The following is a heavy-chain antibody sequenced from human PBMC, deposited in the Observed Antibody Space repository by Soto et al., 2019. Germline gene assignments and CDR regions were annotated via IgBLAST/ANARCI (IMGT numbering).Heavy chain of an antibody. CDR1: GYTFTSYG. CDR2: ISAYNGNT. D-gene: IGHD6-19*01. CDR3: ARGMGIAVAGQSREHY. J-gene: IGHJ4*02. Sequence: PSVKVSCKASGYTFTSYGISWVRQAPGQGLEWMGWISAYNGNTNYAQKLQGRVTMTTDPSTSTAYMELRSLRSDDTAVYYCARGMGIAVAGQSREHYWGKGTSVTVSS. V-gene: IGHV1-18*01.